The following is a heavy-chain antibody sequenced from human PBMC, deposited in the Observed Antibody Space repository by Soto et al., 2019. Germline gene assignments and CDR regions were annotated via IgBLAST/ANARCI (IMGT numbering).Heavy chain of an antibody. CDR1: GGTFSSYT. J-gene: IGHJ4*02. D-gene: IGHD3-3*01. CDR3: ARARLRFLEWLLDY. CDR2: IIPILGIA. V-gene: IGHV1-69*02. Sequence: GASVKVSCKASGGTFSSYTISWVRQAPGQGLEWMGRIIPILGIANYAQKFQGRVTITADKSTSTAYMELSSLRSEDTAVYYCARARLRFLEWLLDYWGQGTLVTVSS.